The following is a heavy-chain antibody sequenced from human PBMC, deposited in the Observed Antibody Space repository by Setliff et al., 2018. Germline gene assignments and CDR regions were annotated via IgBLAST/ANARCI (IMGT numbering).Heavy chain of an antibody. D-gene: IGHD3-3*01. CDR3: AKGRRTIRSHLDY. V-gene: IGHV4-30-4*01. J-gene: IGHJ4*02. CDR2: IFYSGTT. CDR1: GDSLSNAPYY. Sequence: SETLSLTCTVSGDSLSNAPYYWNWIRHLPGKGLDWIGYIFYSGTTHYNPSLESRVSFSIDTSRNQFSLTLRADDTAVYYCAKGRRTIRSHLDYWGQGTQVTVSS.